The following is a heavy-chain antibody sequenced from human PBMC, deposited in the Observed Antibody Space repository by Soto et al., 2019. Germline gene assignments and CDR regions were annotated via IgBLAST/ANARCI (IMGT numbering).Heavy chain of an antibody. Sequence: ASVKVSCKVSGYTLTELSMHWVRQAPGKGLEWMGGFDPEDGETIYAQKFQGRVTMTEDTSTDTAYMELSSLRSEDTAVYYCATAGYYDSSGFHYYGMDVWGQGTKVTVSS. CDR2: FDPEDGET. V-gene: IGHV1-24*01. CDR3: ATAGYYDSSGFHYYGMDV. J-gene: IGHJ6*02. CDR1: GYTLTELS. D-gene: IGHD3-22*01.